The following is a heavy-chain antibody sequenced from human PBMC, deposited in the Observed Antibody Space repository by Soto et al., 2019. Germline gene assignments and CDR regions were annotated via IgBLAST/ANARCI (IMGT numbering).Heavy chain of an antibody. Sequence: LRLSCAASGFTFSSYGIHWVRQAPGKGLEWVAVISYDGSNKYYADSVKGRFTISRDNSKNTLYLQMNSLRAEDTAVYYCAKDGDTAMVSYYYYYYGMDVWGQGTTVTVSS. D-gene: IGHD5-18*01. CDR1: GFTFSSYG. CDR2: ISYDGSNK. V-gene: IGHV3-30*18. J-gene: IGHJ6*02. CDR3: AKDGDTAMVSYYYYYYGMDV.